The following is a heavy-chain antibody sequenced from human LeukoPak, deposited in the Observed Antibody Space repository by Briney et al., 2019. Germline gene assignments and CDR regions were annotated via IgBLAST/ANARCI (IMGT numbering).Heavy chain of an antibody. CDR1: GYTFTSYG. D-gene: IGHD6-13*01. V-gene: IGHV1-18*01. J-gene: IGHJ4*02. Sequence: GASVKVSCKASGYTFTSYGISWVRQAPGQGLEWMGWISAYKGNTNYAQKLQGRVTLTTDTSTSTAYMELRGLSSDDTAVYYCARDGIAAAVTLPFDYWGQGTLVTVSS. CDR2: ISAYKGNT. CDR3: ARDGIAAAVTLPFDY.